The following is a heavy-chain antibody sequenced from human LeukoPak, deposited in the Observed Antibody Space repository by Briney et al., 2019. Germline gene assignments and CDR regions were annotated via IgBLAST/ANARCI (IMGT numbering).Heavy chain of an antibody. J-gene: IGHJ6*02. D-gene: IGHD4-17*01. V-gene: IGHV1-2*02. CDR3: ARDGDYGDLYGMDV. CDR1: GYTFTADY. CDR2: INPNTGGT. Sequence: ASVKVSCKASGYTFTADYLHWVRQAPGQGLEWMGWINPNTGGTNYAQKLQGRVTMTTDTSTSTAYMELRSLGSDDTAVYYCARDGDYGDLYGMDVWGQGTTVTVSS.